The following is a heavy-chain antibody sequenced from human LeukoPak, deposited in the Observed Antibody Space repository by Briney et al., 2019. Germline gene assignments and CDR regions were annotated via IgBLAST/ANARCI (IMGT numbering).Heavy chain of an antibody. J-gene: IGHJ3*02. CDR3: ARSTKLWFGELGAFDI. V-gene: IGHV4-59*01. CDR1: GGSFSTYY. D-gene: IGHD3-10*01. Sequence: SETLSLTCTVSGGSFSTYYWSWIRRPPGKGLEWIGYINYSGSTTYSPSLKSRVTISVDTSKSQFSLKLSSVTAADTAVYYCARSTKLWFGELGAFDIWGQGTMVTVSS. CDR2: INYSGST.